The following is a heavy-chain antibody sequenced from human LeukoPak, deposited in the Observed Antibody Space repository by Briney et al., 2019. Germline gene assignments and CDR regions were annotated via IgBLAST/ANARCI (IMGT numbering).Heavy chain of an antibody. J-gene: IGHJ3*02. CDR3: GKYLQPSGYPYALDM. V-gene: IGHV3-23*01. Sequence: GGSLRLSCSASGFTFSNYDMGRVRQAPGEGLEWVCSITASGFTNYADSARGRFTISRDNAKNTLYLQMNSLRAEDTALYYCGKYLQPSGYPYALDMWGQGTMVTVSS. D-gene: IGHD5-12*01. CDR1: GFTFSNYD. CDR2: ITASGFT.